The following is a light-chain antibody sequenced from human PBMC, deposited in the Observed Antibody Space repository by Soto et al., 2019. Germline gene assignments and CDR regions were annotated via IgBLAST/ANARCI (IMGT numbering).Light chain of an antibody. CDR3: HQYDSSPLT. CDR2: GAS. V-gene: IGKV3-20*01. CDR1: QSVSSSY. Sequence: EIVLTQSPGTLSLSPGERATLSCRASQSVSSSYLAWYQQKPGQAPRLLIYGASSRATGIPDRLSGSGSGTDFTLTIGRLEPEDFAVYYCHQYDSSPLTFGGGTKVEIK. J-gene: IGKJ4*01.